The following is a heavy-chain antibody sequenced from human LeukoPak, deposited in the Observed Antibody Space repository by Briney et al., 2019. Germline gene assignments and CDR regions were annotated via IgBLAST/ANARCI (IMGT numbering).Heavy chain of an antibody. CDR2: IYHSGST. CDR1: GGSISSSNW. CDR3: AKMGSSSTYFDY. V-gene: IGHV4-4*02. J-gene: IGHJ4*02. D-gene: IGHD6-13*01. Sequence: SETLSLTCAVSGGSISSSNWWSCLRQPPGKGLEWIGEIYHSGSTNYNPSLKSRVTISVDKSKTQFSLKLNSVTAADTAVYYCAKMGSSSTYFDYWGPGTLVTVSS.